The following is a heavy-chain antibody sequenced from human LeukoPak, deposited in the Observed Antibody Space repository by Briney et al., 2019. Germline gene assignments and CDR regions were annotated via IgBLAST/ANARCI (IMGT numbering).Heavy chain of an antibody. J-gene: IGHJ4*02. D-gene: IGHD1-26*01. V-gene: IGHV4-30-2*01. Sequence: SQTLSLTCAVSGGSISSGGYSWSWIRQPPGKGLEWIGYIYHSGSTYYNPSLKSRVTISVDRSKNQFSLKLSSVTAADTAVYYCARGPRSYMVDYWGQGTLVTVSP. CDR2: IYHSGST. CDR3: ARGPRSYMVDY. CDR1: GGSISSGGYS.